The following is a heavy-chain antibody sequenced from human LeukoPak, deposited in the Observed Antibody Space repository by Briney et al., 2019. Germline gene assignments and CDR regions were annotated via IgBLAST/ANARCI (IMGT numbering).Heavy chain of an antibody. J-gene: IGHJ4*02. CDR1: GFAFSNYA. Sequence: PGGSLRLSCAASGFAFSNYAMSWVRQAPGKGLEWVSTITDTGGRTYYADSVKGRFTISRDNAKNSLYLQMNSLRAEDTAVYYCAKVLDPYGDYGPIDYWGQGTLVTVSS. V-gene: IGHV3-23*01. CDR2: ITDTGGRT. D-gene: IGHD4-17*01. CDR3: AKVLDPYGDYGPIDY.